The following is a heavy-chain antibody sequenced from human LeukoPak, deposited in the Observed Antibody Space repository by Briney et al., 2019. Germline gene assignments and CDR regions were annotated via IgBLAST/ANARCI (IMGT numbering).Heavy chain of an antibody. J-gene: IGHJ4*02. V-gene: IGHV4-59*01. D-gene: IGHD6-6*01. CDR2: IYYSGST. Sequence: PSETLSLTRTVSGGSISSYYWSWIRQPPGKGLEWIGYIYYSGSTNYNPSLKSRVTISVDTSKNQFSLKLSSVTAADTAVYYCARSSLGMGSSYYFDYWGQGTLVTVSS. CDR3: ARSSLGMGSSYYFDY. CDR1: GGSISSYY.